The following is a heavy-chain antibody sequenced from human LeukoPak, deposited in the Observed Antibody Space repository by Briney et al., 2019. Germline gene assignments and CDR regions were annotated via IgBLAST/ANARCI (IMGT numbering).Heavy chain of an antibody. J-gene: IGHJ3*02. D-gene: IGHD2/OR15-2a*01. CDR1: GFTFDDYA. CDR3: AKDHYFAFDI. Sequence: GGSLRLSCAASGFTFDDYAMHWVRQAPGKGLEWVSGISWNSGSIGCADSVKGRFTISRDNAKNSLYLQMNSLRAEDTALYYCAKDHYFAFDIWGQGTMVTVSS. CDR2: ISWNSGSI. V-gene: IGHV3-9*01.